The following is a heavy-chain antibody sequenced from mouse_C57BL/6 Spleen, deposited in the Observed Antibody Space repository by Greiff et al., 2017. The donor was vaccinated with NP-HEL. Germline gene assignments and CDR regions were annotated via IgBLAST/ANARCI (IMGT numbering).Heavy chain of an antibody. CDR3: ARSSYYGSRSAMDY. J-gene: IGHJ4*01. D-gene: IGHD1-1*01. CDR1: GYTFTSYW. V-gene: IGHV1-64*01. Sequence: VQLQQPGAELVKPGASVKLSCKASGYTFTSYWMHWVKQRPGQGLEWIGMIHPNSGSTNYNEKFKSKATLTVDKSSSTAYMQLSSLTSEDSAVYYCARSSYYGSRSAMDYWGQGTSVTVSS. CDR2: IHPNSGST.